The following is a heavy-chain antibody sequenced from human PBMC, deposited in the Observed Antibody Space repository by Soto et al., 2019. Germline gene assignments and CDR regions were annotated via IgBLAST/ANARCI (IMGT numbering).Heavy chain of an antibody. CDR3: ASRDPGTSVDY. CDR1: GGSFTSNNW. CDR2: IYRTGST. Sequence: QVQLQASGPGLVKPSGTLSLTCAVSGGSFTSNNWWTWVRQPPGQGLEWIGEIYRTGSTNHNPSLKSRVTISLDKSENQFSLKVTSLTAADTAVYYCASRDPGTSVDYWGQGTLVTVSS. D-gene: IGHD1-7*01. V-gene: IGHV4-4*02. J-gene: IGHJ4*02.